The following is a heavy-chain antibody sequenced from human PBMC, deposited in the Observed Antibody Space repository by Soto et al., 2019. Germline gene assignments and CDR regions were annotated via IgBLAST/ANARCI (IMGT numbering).Heavy chain of an antibody. Sequence: GGSLRLSCAASGFTFSSYGMHWVRQAPGKGLEWVAVISYDGSNKYYADSVKGRFTISRDNSKNTLYLQMNSLRAEDTAVYYCAKESPPYCSGGSCYVFGYWGQGTLVTVSS. CDR3: AKESPPYCSGGSCYVFGY. J-gene: IGHJ4*02. CDR2: ISYDGSNK. CDR1: GFTFSSYG. V-gene: IGHV3-30*18. D-gene: IGHD2-15*01.